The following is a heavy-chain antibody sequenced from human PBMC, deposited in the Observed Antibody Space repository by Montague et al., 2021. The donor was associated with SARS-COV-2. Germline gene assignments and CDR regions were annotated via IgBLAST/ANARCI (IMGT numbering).Heavy chain of an antibody. CDR1: GFTFSSYA. CDR2: ISGSGGST. V-gene: IGHV3-23*01. Sequence: SLRLSCAASGFTFSSYAMSWVRQAPGKGLEWVSAISGSGGSTYYADSVKGRFTISRDNPKNTLYLQMNSLRAEDTAVYYCAKGSGGTIFGVVITYWYFDLWGRGTLVTVSS. CDR3: AKGSGGTIFGVVITYWYFDL. J-gene: IGHJ2*01. D-gene: IGHD3-3*01.